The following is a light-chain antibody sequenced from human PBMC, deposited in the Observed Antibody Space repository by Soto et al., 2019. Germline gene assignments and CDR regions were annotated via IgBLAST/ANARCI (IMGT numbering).Light chain of an antibody. CDR1: SGDVGNYNL. CDR2: DVS. Sequence: QSALTQPASVSGSPGQSITISCTGTSGDVGNYNLVSWYQQHPGKAPKLMIYDVSKRPSGVSNRFSGSKSGNTASLTISGLQADDEADYYCCSYAGDSYVFGTGTKLTVL. J-gene: IGLJ1*01. V-gene: IGLV2-23*02. CDR3: CSYAGDSYV.